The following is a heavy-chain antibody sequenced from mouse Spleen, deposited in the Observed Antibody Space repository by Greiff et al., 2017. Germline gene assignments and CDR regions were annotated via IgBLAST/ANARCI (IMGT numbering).Heavy chain of an antibody. CDR2: INPNNGGT. CDR1: GYTFTDYN. CDR3: ARGGGVDY. J-gene: IGHJ2*01. V-gene: IGHV1-22*01. Sequence: EVQVVESGPELVKPGASVKMSCKASGYTFTDYNMHWVKQSHGKSLEWIGYINPNNGGTSSNQKFKGKATLTVNKSSSTAYMELRSLTSEDSAVYFCARGGGVDYWGQGTTLTVSS.